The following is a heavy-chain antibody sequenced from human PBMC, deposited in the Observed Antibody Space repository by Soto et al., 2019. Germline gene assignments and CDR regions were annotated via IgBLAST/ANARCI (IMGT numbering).Heavy chain of an antibody. CDR2: VIPIFGTT. CDR3: ARKYQVPHGDADYDYNIDV. CDR1: GGTFNTYA. V-gene: IGHV1-69*01. Sequence: QVQLVQSGAEVKKPGSSVKVSCKASGGTFNTYAISWVRQAPGQGLEWMGGVIPIFGTTKYAQKFQGRVTITADESTTPAYKELSSLRSEDTAVYYCARKYQVPHGDADYDYNIDVWGQGTTVTVSS. J-gene: IGHJ6*02. D-gene: IGHD2-2*01.